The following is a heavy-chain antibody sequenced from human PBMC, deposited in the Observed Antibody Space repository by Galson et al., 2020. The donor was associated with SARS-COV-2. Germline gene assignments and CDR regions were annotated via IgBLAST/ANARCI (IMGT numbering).Heavy chain of an antibody. CDR3: ASESADTAMVKLDYYYGMDV. Sequence: GGSLRLSCAASGFTFSSYSMNWVRQAPGKGLEWVSSISSSRSYIYYADPVKGRFTISRDNAKNSLYLQMNSLRAEDTAVYYCASESADTAMVKLDYYYGMDVWGQGTTVTVSS. V-gene: IGHV3-21*01. CDR2: ISSSRSYI. J-gene: IGHJ6*02. D-gene: IGHD5-18*01. CDR1: GFTFSSYS.